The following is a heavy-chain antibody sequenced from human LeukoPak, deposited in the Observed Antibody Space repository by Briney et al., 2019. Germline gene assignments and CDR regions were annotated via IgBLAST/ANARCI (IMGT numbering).Heavy chain of an antibody. Sequence: SETLSLTCTVSGGSISSYYWSWIRQPAGKGLEWIGRIYTSGSTNYNPSLKSRVTMSVDTSKNQFSLKLSSVTAADTAVYYCARDAIAAAGTNWFDPWGQGTLVTVSS. V-gene: IGHV4-4*07. D-gene: IGHD6-13*01. CDR1: GGSISSYY. CDR3: ARDAIAAAGTNWFDP. J-gene: IGHJ5*02. CDR2: IYTSGST.